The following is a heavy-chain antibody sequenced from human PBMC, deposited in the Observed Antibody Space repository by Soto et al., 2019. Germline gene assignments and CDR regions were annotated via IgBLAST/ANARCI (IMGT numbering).Heavy chain of an antibody. CDR3: ARIIAVAGTDYYYGMDV. D-gene: IGHD6-19*01. J-gene: IGHJ6*02. CDR2: ISSSSSYI. V-gene: IGHV3-21*01. CDR1: GFTFSSYS. Sequence: GGSLRLSCAASGFTFSSYSMNWVRQAPGKGLEWVSSISSSSSYIYYADLVKGRFTISRDNAKNSLYLQMNSLRAEDTAVYYCARIIAVAGTDYYYGMDVWGQGTTVTVSS.